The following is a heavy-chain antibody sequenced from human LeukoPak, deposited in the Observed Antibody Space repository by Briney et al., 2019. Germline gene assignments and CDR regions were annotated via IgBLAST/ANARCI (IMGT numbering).Heavy chain of an antibody. CDR1: GFTFSGSA. CDR3: TQKYGSGTYFIDY. CDR2: IRSKANSYAT. J-gene: IGHJ4*02. D-gene: IGHD3-10*01. V-gene: IGHV3-73*01. Sequence: PGGSLRLSCAASGFTFSGSAMHWVRQASGKGLEWVGRIRSKANSYATAYAASVKGRFTISRDDSKNTAYLQMNSLKTEDTAVYYCTQKYGSGTYFIDYWGQGTLVTVSS.